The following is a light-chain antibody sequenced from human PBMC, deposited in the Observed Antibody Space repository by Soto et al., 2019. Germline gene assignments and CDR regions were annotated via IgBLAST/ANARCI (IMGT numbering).Light chain of an antibody. J-gene: IGKJ1*01. CDR2: GAS. V-gene: IGKV3-20*01. CDR1: QTIRSNY. CDR3: QQYGSSPWT. Sequence: ETVLTQSPGTLSLSPGERATLSCRASQTIRSNYLAWYRQTPGQAPRLLIYGASNRATGIAGRFSGSGSGTYFTLIISRLEPEDFALYYCQQYGSSPWTFGQGTKVEIK.